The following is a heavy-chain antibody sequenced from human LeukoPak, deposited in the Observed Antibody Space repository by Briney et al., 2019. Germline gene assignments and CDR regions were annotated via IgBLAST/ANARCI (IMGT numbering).Heavy chain of an antibody. V-gene: IGHV1-3*01. J-gene: IGHJ4*02. D-gene: IGHD5-24*01. Sequence: GASVKVCCKASGYTFNTYTMHWVRQAPGQRLEWMGWINAGNGNTKYSQKFQGRVTITRDTSASTAYMDLSSLRSEDTAVYYCAREIDRDGYNRFFDYWGQGILVTVSS. CDR3: AREIDRDGYNRFFDY. CDR1: GYTFNTYT. CDR2: INAGNGNT.